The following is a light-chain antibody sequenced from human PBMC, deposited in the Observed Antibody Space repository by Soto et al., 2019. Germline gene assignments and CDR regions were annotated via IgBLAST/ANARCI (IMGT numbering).Light chain of an antibody. CDR1: QSISSW. J-gene: IGKJ1*01. Sequence: DIQMTQSPSTLSASVGDRVTITCRASQSISSWLAWYQQKPGKAPKLLIYKASSLESGVPPRFSGSESGTAFTLTSSSLQPDDFATYFCQQYNSYRRTFGQGTKVEI. CDR2: KAS. CDR3: QQYNSYRRT. V-gene: IGKV1-5*03.